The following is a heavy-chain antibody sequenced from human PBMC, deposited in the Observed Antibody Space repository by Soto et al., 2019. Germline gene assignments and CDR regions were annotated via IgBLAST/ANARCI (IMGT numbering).Heavy chain of an antibody. CDR1: GGTFSSYA. J-gene: IGHJ5*02. CDR2: IIPIFGTA. D-gene: IGHD3-22*01. CDR3: ASLYYYDSSGYLPNWFDP. Sequence: SVKVSCKASGGTFSSYAISWVRQAPGQGLEWMGGIIPIFGTANYAQKFQGRVTITADESTSTAYMELSSLRSEDTAVYYCASLYYYDSSGYLPNWFDPWGQGTLVTVSS. V-gene: IGHV1-69*13.